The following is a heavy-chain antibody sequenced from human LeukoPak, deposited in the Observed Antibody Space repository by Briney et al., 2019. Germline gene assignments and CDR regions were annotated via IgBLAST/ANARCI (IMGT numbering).Heavy chain of an antibody. D-gene: IGHD5-18*01. CDR1: GFTFSSYE. CDR3: ARDTAMVTDYYYMDV. J-gene: IGHJ6*03. CDR2: IKQDGSEK. V-gene: IGHV3-7*01. Sequence: PGGSLRLSCAASGFTFSSYEMNWVRQAPGKGLEWVANIKQDGSEKYYVDSVKGRFTISRDNAKNSLYLQMNSLRAEDTAVYYCARDTAMVTDYYYMDVWGKGTTVTVSS.